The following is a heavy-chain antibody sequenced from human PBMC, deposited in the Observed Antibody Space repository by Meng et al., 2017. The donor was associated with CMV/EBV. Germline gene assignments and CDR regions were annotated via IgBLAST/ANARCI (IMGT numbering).Heavy chain of an antibody. J-gene: IGHJ6*02. CDR2: MSPNSGNT. CDR1: GYTFTSYD. CDR3: ARGEGFDCSSTSCYIYYYYYGMDV. V-gene: IGHV1-8*03. D-gene: IGHD2-2*02. Sequence: ASVKVSCKASGYTFTSYDINWVRQATGQGLEWMGWMSPNSGNTGYAQKFQGRVTITRNTSISTAYMELSSLRSEDTAVYYCARGEGFDCSSTSCYIYYYYYGMDVWGQGTTVTVSS.